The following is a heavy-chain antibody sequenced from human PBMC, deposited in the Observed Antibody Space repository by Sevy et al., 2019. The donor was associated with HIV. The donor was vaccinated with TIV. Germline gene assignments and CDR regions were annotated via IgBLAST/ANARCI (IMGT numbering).Heavy chain of an antibody. CDR1: GDSVSSNNAA. J-gene: IGHJ2*01. V-gene: IGHV6-1*01. CDR2: TYYKSKWYS. D-gene: IGHD6-19*01. Sequence: SRTVSLTCAISGDSVSSNNAAWNWIRQSPSRVLEWLGRTYYKSKWYSHYAVSVKSRMTINPDTSKNQFSLQLNSVTPEHTAVYYCARSVAALDFWYFDLWGRGTLVTVSS. CDR3: ARSVAALDFWYFDL.